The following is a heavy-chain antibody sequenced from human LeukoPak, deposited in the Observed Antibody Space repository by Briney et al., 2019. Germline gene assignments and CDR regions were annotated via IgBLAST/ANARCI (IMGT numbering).Heavy chain of an antibody. J-gene: IGHJ6*03. D-gene: IGHD3-16*01. CDR1: GGSISSGGYS. Sequence: PSETLSLTCAVSGGSISSGGYSWSWIRQPPGKGLEWIGYIYYSGSTYYNQSLKSRVTISVDTSKNQFSLKLSSVTAADTAVYYCARVIYDYAREAYYYYMDVWGKGTTVTISS. CDR2: IYYSGST. V-gene: IGHV4-30-4*07. CDR3: ARVIYDYAREAYYYYMDV.